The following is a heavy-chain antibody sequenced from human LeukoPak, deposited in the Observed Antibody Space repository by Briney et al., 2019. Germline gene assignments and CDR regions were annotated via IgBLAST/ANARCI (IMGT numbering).Heavy chain of an antibody. CDR1: GFTFSSYW. V-gene: IGHV3-7*01. Sequence: PGGSLRLSCAASGFTFSSYWMSWVRQARGKWLEWVANIKQDGSEKYYVDSVKGRFTISRDNAKNSLYLQMNSLRAEDTAVYYCARGYDDFWSGDYWGQGTLVTVSS. D-gene: IGHD3-3*01. CDR2: IKQDGSEK. J-gene: IGHJ4*02. CDR3: ARGYDDFWSGDY.